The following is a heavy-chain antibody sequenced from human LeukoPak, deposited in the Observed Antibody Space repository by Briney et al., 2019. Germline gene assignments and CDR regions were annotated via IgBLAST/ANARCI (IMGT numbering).Heavy chain of an antibody. Sequence: GGSLRLSCAGSGFTFSSYWMSWVRQAPGKGLEWVSSISSSSSYIYYADSVKGRFTISRDNAKNSLYLQVNSLRAEDTAVYYCARESSVVGRNIDYWGQGTLVTVSS. CDR3: ARESSVVGRNIDY. V-gene: IGHV3-21*01. D-gene: IGHD1-26*01. CDR1: GFTFSSYW. CDR2: ISSSSSYI. J-gene: IGHJ4*02.